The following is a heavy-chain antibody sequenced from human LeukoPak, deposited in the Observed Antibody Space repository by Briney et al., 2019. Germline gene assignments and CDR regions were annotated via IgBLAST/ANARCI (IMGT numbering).Heavy chain of an antibody. CDR1: GFTFRSHD. Sequence: GGSLRLSCAASGFTFRSHDMHWVRKAPGKGLEWVAGIWYDGSNEDYADSVKGRFTISRDNSKNTLYLQMNSLRVEDTAVYYCARDGQNGSPYATDVWGQGTTVTVSS. D-gene: IGHD3-10*01. J-gene: IGHJ6*02. CDR2: IWYDGSNE. CDR3: ARDGQNGSPYATDV. V-gene: IGHV3-33*01.